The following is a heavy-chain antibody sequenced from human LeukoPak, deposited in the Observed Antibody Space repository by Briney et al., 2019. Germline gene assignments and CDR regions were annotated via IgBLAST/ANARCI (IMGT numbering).Heavy chain of an antibody. D-gene: IGHD1-14*01. CDR1: GFTFSSYA. V-gene: IGHV3-30*04. Sequence: GGSLRLSCAASGFTFSSYAMHWVRQAPGKGLEWVAVISYDGSNKYYADSMKGRFTISRDNSKNTLYLQMNSLRAEDTAVYYCARDWYGFDYWGQGTLVTVSS. CDR2: ISYDGSNK. CDR3: ARDWYGFDY. J-gene: IGHJ4*02.